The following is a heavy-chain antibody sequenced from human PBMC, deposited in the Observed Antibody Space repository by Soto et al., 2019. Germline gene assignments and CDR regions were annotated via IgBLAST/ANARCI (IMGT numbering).Heavy chain of an antibody. V-gene: IGHV2-5*02. J-gene: IGHJ4*02. CDR3: ATLTADF. CDR1: GFSLTTGVG. CDR2: VYWDDDK. Sequence: ITLEESGPTLVKPTETLTLTCTFSGFSLTTGVGVGWVRQPPGKALEWLALVYWDDDKHYTPYLMSRLTITKDISKGQVVLTMTNMDPVDTATYYCATLTADFWGPGTLVTVSS.